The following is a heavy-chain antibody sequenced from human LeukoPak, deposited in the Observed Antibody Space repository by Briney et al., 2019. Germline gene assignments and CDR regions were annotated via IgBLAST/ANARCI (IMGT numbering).Heavy chain of an antibody. CDR3: AKSLYGGCDY. D-gene: IGHD3-16*02. J-gene: IGHJ4*02. Sequence: PGGSLRLSCGASGFTFSNYWMSWVRQAPGKGLEWVSGVNGNGGSTSYADSVKGRFTIFRDNSKNTVYLQMNSLRVEDTAVYYCAKSLYGGCDYWGQGTVVTVSS. CDR1: GFTFSNYW. CDR2: VNGNGGST. V-gene: IGHV3-23*01.